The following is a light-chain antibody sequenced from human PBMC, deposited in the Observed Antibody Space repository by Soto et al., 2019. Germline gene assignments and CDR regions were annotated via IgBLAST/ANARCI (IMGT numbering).Light chain of an antibody. Sequence: EIVLTQSPATLSLSPGERATLSCRASQSVSSYLACYQQKPGQAPRLLIYDASNRATGIPARFSGSGSGTDFTLTISSLEPEYFAVYYCQQRSNWPPRLTFGGGTKVEIK. J-gene: IGKJ4*01. CDR2: DAS. CDR3: QQRSNWPPRLT. CDR1: QSVSSY. V-gene: IGKV3-11*01.